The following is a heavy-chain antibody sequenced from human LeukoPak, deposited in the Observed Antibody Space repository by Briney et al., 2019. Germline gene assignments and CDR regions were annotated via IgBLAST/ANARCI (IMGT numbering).Heavy chain of an antibody. V-gene: IGHV3-30-3*01. D-gene: IGHD5-18*01. J-gene: IGHJ5*02. CDR2: ISYDGNNK. CDR3: ARGDLIQLWSPSFDP. CDR1: GFTFSSYP. Sequence: GGSLRLSCAASGFTFSSYPIHWVRQAPGKGLEWVAVISYDGNNKYYADSVKGRFTISRDNSKNTLYLQMNSLRAEDTAVYYCARGDLIQLWSPSFDPWGQGTLVTVSS.